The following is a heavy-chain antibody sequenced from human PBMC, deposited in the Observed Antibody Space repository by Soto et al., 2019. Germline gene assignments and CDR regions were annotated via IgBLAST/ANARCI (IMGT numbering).Heavy chain of an antibody. Sequence: QVKLVQSGAEVKKSGASVRVSCKASGYTFDNYGISWVRQAPGLGLEWRGWISAYNGHTNYAQKFQDRVNMTTDTSTRTAYMELRSLTSDDTAVFYCARDDGWSSASLVDYWGQGTVVTVSA. D-gene: IGHD6-19*01. V-gene: IGHV1-18*01. CDR1: GYTFDNYG. CDR2: ISAYNGHT. J-gene: IGHJ4*02. CDR3: ARDDGWSSASLVDY.